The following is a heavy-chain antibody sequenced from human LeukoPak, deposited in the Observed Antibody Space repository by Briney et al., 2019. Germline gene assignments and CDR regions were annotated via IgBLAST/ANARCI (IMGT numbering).Heavy chain of an antibody. Sequence: PGGSLRLSCAASGFTFSNFAIHWVRQAPGKGLEFVSGIRSTGDSTYYANSAKGRFTISRDNSKNTLYLQMVSLRAEDMAVYYCARVRLRLGAYMDAWGKGTTVTVSS. CDR2: IRSTGDST. V-gene: IGHV3-64*01. CDR3: ARVRLRLGAYMDA. CDR1: GFTFSNFA. D-gene: IGHD4/OR15-4a*01. J-gene: IGHJ6*03.